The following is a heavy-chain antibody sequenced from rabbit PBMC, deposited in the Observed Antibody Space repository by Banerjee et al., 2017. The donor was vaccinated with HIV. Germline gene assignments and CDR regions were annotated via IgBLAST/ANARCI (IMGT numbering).Heavy chain of an antibody. V-gene: IGHV1S40*01. Sequence: QSLEESGGDLVKPGASLTLTCKASGIDFSSYYYMCWVRQAPGKGLEWIACIGTSSGSTWYASWAKGRFTISKTSSTTVTLQMTSLTAADTATYFCARGSGYVGYGAPYYLNLWGPGTLVTVS. CDR3: ARGSGYVGYGAPYYLNL. CDR2: IGTSSGST. J-gene: IGHJ4*01. D-gene: IGHD7-1*01. CDR1: GIDFSSYYY.